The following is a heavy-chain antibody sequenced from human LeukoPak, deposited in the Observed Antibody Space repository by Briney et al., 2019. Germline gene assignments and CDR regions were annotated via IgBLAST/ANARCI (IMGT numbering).Heavy chain of an antibody. D-gene: IGHD2-2*01. CDR1: GFTFSTYS. V-gene: IGHV3-48*01. CDR2: ISGPSSAI. J-gene: IGHJ4*02. Sequence: GGSLRLSCTASGFTFSTYSMNWVRQAPGKGLEWLSYISGPSSAIFYADSVKGRFTISRDNPKNSLYLQMNSLRVEDTAVYYCAGYCSTTSCYGVDYWGQGTLVTVSS. CDR3: AGYCSTTSCYGVDY.